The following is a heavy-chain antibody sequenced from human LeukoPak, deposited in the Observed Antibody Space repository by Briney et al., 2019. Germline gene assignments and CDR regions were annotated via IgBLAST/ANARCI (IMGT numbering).Heavy chain of an antibody. CDR2: IRYDGSIK. CDR1: GCIFTSYG. Sequence: GGSLRLSCAASGCIFTSYGMHWVRQAPGKGLEWVAFIRYDGSIKFYADSVKGRFTISRDNSRNTLYLQMNSLRAEDTAVYYCAKDSRHRIVGTTTFLDYWGQGTPVTVSS. J-gene: IGHJ4*02. D-gene: IGHD1-26*01. CDR3: AKDSRHRIVGTTTFLDY. V-gene: IGHV3-30*02.